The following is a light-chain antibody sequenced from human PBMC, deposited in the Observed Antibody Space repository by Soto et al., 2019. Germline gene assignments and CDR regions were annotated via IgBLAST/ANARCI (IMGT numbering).Light chain of an antibody. CDR3: GTWDSSLGAVV. Sequence: QSVLTQPPSVSAAPGQKVTISCSGSSYNIGNNYVSWYQQLPGTAPKLLIYDHNKRPSGIPDRFSGSKSGTSATLGITGLQTGDEADYYCGTWDSSLGAVVFGGGTQLTVL. V-gene: IGLV1-51*01. J-gene: IGLJ2*01. CDR2: DHN. CDR1: SYNIGNNY.